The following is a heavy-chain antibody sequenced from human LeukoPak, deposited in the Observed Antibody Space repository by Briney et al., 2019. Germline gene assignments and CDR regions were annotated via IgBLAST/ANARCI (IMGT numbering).Heavy chain of an antibody. CDR2: IIPIFGTA. Sequence: SVTVSCKASGGTFSSYAISWVRQAPGQGLEWMGGIIPIFGTANYAQKFQGRVTITADESTSTAYMELSSLRSEDTAVYYCARDVLAGTTLWFDPWGQGTLVTVSS. V-gene: IGHV1-69*13. J-gene: IGHJ5*02. D-gene: IGHD1-1*01. CDR3: ARDVLAGTTLWFDP. CDR1: GGTFSSYA.